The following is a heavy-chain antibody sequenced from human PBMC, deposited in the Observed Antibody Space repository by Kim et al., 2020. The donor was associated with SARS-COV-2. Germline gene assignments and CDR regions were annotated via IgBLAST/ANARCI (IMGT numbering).Heavy chain of an antibody. D-gene: IGHD4-17*01. V-gene: IGHV3-66*02. CDR3: ARAMTTVTTDDAFDI. CDR1: GFTVSSNY. CDR2: IYSGGST. Sequence: GRSLRLSCAASGFTVSSNYMSWVRQAPGKGLEWVSVIYSGGSTYYADSVKGRFTISRDNSKNTLYLQMNSLRAEDTAVYYCARAMTTVTTDDAFDIWGQGTMVTVSS. J-gene: IGHJ3*02.